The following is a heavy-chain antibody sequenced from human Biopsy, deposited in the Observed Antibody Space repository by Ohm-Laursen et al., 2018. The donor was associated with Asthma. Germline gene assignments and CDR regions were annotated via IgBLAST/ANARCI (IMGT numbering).Heavy chain of an antibody. Sequence: SSVKVSCKSLGGTFNTYVIGWVRQAPGQGLEWMGGINSVFGTTTYPQKFQDRVTITADDSTSTVYMELSSLRSEDTAVYYCARKAGSCISRICYSLYFWGQGTLVTVSS. J-gene: IGHJ4*02. D-gene: IGHD2-2*01. CDR3: ARKAGSCISRICYSLYF. V-gene: IGHV1-69*01. CDR2: INSVFGTT. CDR1: GGTFNTYV.